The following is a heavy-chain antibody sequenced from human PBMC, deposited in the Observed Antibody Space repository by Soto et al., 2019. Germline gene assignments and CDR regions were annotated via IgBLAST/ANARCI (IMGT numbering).Heavy chain of an antibody. J-gene: IGHJ6*02. V-gene: IGHV2-5*02. CDR3: AYLPCSGGSCYWFSFSGMDV. CDR2: IYWDDDK. D-gene: IGHD2-15*01. Sequence: QITLKESGPPLVKPTQTLTLTCTFSGFSLSTSGVGVAWIRQPPGKALEWLALIYWDDDKRYRPSLESRLTITKDTSKNQVVLTMTNMASVDTATYSCAYLPCSGGSCYWFSFSGMDVWGQGTTVTVSS. CDR1: GFSLSTSGVG.